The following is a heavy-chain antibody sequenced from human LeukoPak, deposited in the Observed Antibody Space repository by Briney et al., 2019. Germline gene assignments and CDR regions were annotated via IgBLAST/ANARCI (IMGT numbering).Heavy chain of an antibody. V-gene: IGHV3-7*01. CDR2: IKHDGSEK. D-gene: IGHD3-3*01. Sequence: PGGSLRLSCAASGFTLRSYWMSWVRQAPGKGLEWVANIKHDGSEKQYVDSVKGRFTISRENAKNSLYLQMNSLRVEDTAVYYCARDWYYDFWSGYWRHDAFDIWGQGTKVTVSS. CDR3: ARDWYYDFWSGYWRHDAFDI. CDR1: GFTLRSYW. J-gene: IGHJ3*02.